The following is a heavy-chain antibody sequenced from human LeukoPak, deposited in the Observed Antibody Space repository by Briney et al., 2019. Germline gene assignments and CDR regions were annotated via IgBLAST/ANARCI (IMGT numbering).Heavy chain of an antibody. V-gene: IGHV4-59*08. Sequence: SETLSLTCTVSGGSISSYYWSWMRQPPGKELEWIGHISYSGSTNYNPSLKSRVTISVDTSKNQFSLNLSSVTAADTAVYYCARPSRTGSGWDAFDIWGQGTMVTVSS. CDR1: GGSISSYY. CDR3: ARPSRTGSGWDAFDI. D-gene: IGHD3-22*01. J-gene: IGHJ3*02. CDR2: ISYSGST.